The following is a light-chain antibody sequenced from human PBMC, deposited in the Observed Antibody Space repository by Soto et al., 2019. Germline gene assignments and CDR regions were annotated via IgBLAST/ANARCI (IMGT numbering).Light chain of an antibody. CDR3: QQYHNRPPWT. CDR1: QTVSNN. V-gene: IGKV3-15*01. J-gene: IGKJ1*01. Sequence: EIVMTQSPVTLYVSPGERATLSCRASQTVSNNLAWYQQKPGRAPRLLIHGASTRATGIPARFSGSGSGTEFTPTISSLQSEDFALYYCQQYHNRPPWTFGQGTKVEFK. CDR2: GAS.